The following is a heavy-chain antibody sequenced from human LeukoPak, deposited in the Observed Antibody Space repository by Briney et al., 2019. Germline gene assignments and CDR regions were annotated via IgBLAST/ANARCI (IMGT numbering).Heavy chain of an antibody. J-gene: IGHJ6*03. CDR2: INPNSGGT. D-gene: IGHD4-17*01. CDR1: GYTFTGYY. CDR3: ARDYGDPTFYYYYYMDV. Sequence: ASVKVSCKASGYTFTGYYMHWVRQAPGQGLEWMGWINPNSGGTNYAQKFQGRVTMTRDTSISTAYMELSRLRSDDTAVYYCARDYGDPTFYYYYYMDVWGKGTTVTVSS. V-gene: IGHV1-2*02.